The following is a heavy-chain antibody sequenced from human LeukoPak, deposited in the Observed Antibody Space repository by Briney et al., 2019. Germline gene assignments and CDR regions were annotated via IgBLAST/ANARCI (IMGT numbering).Heavy chain of an antibody. D-gene: IGHD3-3*01. CDR1: GFIFSNYN. CDR3: AREVLSGYSDY. CDR2: ISSSSTI. Sequence: GGSQRLSCAASGFIFSNYNMNWVRQAPGKGLEWVSHISSSSTIYYADSVKGRFTISRDNAKNSLYLQMNNLRDEDTAVYYCAREVLSGYSDYWGQGTLVTVSS. J-gene: IGHJ4*02. V-gene: IGHV3-48*02.